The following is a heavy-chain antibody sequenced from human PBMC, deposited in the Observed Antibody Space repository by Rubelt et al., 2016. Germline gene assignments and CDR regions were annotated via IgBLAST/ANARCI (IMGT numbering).Heavy chain of an antibody. CDR1: GGSFSGYY. D-gene: IGHD6-13*01. Sequence: QVQLQQWGAGLLKPSETLSLTCAVYGGSFSGYYWSWIRQPPGKGLEWIGEINHSGSTNYNPSPKSRVTISVDTSKNQVSLKLSAVTAADTGVYYCARGYSSSWYRYWGQGTLVTVSS. V-gene: IGHV4-34*01. CDR2: INHSGST. CDR3: ARGYSSSWYRY. J-gene: IGHJ4*02.